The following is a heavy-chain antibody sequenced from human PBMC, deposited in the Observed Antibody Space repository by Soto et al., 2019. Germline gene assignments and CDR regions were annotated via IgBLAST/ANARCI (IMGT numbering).Heavy chain of an antibody. CDR2: IKNSGGST. CDR3: AKGDQLLIVNWFDP. J-gene: IGHJ5*02. V-gene: IGHV3-64D*08. CDR1: GFTFSSYA. D-gene: IGHD2-2*01. Sequence: GGSLRLSCSASGFTFSSYAMHWVRQAPGKGLEYVSAIKNSGGSTNYADSVKGRFTISRDNSKNTLYLQMSSLRSEDTAVYYCAKGDQLLIVNWFDPWGQGTLVTVSS.